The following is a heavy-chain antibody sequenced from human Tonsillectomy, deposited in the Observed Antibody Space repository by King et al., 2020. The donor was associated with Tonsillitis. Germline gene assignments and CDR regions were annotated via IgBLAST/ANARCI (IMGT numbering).Heavy chain of an antibody. D-gene: IGHD3-22*01. CDR3: AKGAYDSSGYNSLNTFDI. J-gene: IGHJ3*02. CDR2: IYGGGST. V-gene: IGHV3-53*04. Sequence: VQLVESGGGLVQPGGSLRLSCAASGFTVSSNYMSWVRQAPGKGLEWVSVIYGGGSTYFADSVKGRFTISRHNSKNALYLQMDSLRPDDTAVYYCAKGAYDSSGYNSLNTFDIWGLGTLVTVSS. CDR1: GFTVSSNY.